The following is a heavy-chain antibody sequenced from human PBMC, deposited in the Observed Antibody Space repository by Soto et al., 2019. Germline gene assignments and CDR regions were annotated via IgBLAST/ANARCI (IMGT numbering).Heavy chain of an antibody. Sequence: QVQLQESGPGLVRPSGTLSLTCAVSGGSITSTNWWTWVRQPPGKGLEWIGEIYHSGITNYNPSLKRRVTISVDKSKNQFSLKVSSVAAADTALYYCAREVAVAGRVGMDVWGQGTTVTVSS. J-gene: IGHJ6*02. V-gene: IGHV4-4*02. CDR3: AREVAVAGRVGMDV. CDR2: IYHSGIT. CDR1: GGSITSTNW. D-gene: IGHD6-19*01.